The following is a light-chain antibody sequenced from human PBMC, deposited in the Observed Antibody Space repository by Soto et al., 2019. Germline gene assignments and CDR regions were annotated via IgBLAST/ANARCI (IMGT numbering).Light chain of an antibody. CDR2: GAS. Sequence: EIVLTQSPGTLSLSPGEIATLSCRASQSVSSYLAWYQQKPGQAPRLLIYGASSRATGIPDRFSGSGSGTDFTLTISRLEPEDFAVYYCQQYGSSPWTFGQGTKVDIK. J-gene: IGKJ1*01. CDR1: QSVSSY. V-gene: IGKV3-20*01. CDR3: QQYGSSPWT.